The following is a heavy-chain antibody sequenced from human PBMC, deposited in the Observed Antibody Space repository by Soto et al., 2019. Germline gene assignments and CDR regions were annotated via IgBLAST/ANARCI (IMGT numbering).Heavy chain of an antibody. CDR3: ARDVPHGYDWGGMDV. D-gene: IGHD5-12*01. V-gene: IGHV4-31*03. CDR1: GGSISSGGYY. J-gene: IGHJ6*02. Sequence: KASETLSLTCTVSGGSISSGGYYWSWIRQHPGKGLEWIGYIYYSGSTYYNPSLKSRVTISVDTSKNQFSLKLSSVTAADTAVYYCARDVPHGYDWGGMDVWGQGTTVAVSS. CDR2: IYYSGST.